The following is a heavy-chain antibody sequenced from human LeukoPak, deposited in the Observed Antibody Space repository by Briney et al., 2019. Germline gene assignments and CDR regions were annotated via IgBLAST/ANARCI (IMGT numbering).Heavy chain of an antibody. Sequence: ASVKVSCKASGGTFSSYAISWVRQAPGQGLEWMGWINAYNGSTNYAQNFQGRVIMTTDPSTNTAYMELRSLRSDDTAVFYCARAFYYGFLSGYYTFDYWGPGTLVTVSS. CDR2: INAYNGST. D-gene: IGHD3-3*01. V-gene: IGHV1-18*01. J-gene: IGHJ4*02. CDR3: ARAFYYGFLSGYYTFDY. CDR1: GGTFSSYA.